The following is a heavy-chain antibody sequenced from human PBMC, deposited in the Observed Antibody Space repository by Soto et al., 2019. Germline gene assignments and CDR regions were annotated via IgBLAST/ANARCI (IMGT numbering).Heavy chain of an antibody. CDR3: ARREIQGPIDY. J-gene: IGHJ4*02. CDR2: IYYSGTT. D-gene: IGHD1-26*01. CDR1: GYSISSSNW. V-gene: IGHV4-28*01. Sequence: QVQLKESGPGLVKPSDTLPLTCAVSGYSISSSNWWGWIRQPPGKGLEWIGYIYYSGTTYYNPSLKSRVTMSVDTSKNQFSLKLTSVTAVDTAVYYCARREIQGPIDYGGQGTLVTVSS.